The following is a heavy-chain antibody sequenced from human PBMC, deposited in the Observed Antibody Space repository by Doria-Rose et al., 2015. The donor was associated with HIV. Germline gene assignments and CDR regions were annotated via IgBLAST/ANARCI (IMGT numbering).Heavy chain of an antibody. Sequence: QVQLVESGAEVKKPGSSVKVSCKASGDTLTSYVITWLRQAPGQGPEWMGEIITMFGTTKYANNFHGRMTITVDELKTTAYMELTSLRPEDTAVYYCARLRPSPRWAFDIWGQGTMVTVSS. J-gene: IGHJ3*02. CDR1: GDTLTSYV. CDR3: ARLRPSPRWAFDI. CDR2: IITMFGTT. V-gene: IGHV1-69*01.